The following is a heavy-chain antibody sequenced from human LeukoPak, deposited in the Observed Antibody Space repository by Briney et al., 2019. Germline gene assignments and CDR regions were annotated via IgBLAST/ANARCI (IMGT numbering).Heavy chain of an antibody. CDR3: TTEDYADYENYYYGMDV. Sequence: GGSLRLSCAASGFTFSNAWMSWVRQAPGKGLEWVGRIKSKTDGGTTDYAAPVKGRFTISRDDSKNTLYLQMNSLKTEDTAVYYCTTEDYADYENYYYGMDVWGQGTTVTVSS. V-gene: IGHV3-15*01. CDR2: IKSKTDGGTT. D-gene: IGHD4-17*01. J-gene: IGHJ6*02. CDR1: GFTFSNAW.